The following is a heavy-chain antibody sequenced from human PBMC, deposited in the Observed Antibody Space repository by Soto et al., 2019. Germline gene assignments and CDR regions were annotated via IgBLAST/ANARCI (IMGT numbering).Heavy chain of an antibody. V-gene: IGHV4-59*12. Sequence: SETLSLTCTVSGGSISSYYWSWIRQPPGKGLEWIGYIYYSGSTNYNPSLKSRVTISVDTSKNQFSLKLSSVTAADTAVYYCARLYELTVYYFDYWGQGNLVTVS. CDR3: ARLYELTVYYFDY. D-gene: IGHD2-8*01. J-gene: IGHJ4*02. CDR2: IYYSGST. CDR1: GGSISSYY.